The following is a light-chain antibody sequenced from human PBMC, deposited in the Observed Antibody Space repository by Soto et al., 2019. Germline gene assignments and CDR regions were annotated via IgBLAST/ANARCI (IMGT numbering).Light chain of an antibody. CDR3: QQSYSTPPT. J-gene: IGKJ1*01. Sequence: DIQMTQSPSSLSASVGDRVTITCRASQSISSYLNWYQQKPGKAPKLLIYAASSLQSGVPSRFSWSGSGTDFTLTISSLQPEDFATYYCQQSYSTPPTFGQGTKVEIK. V-gene: IGKV1-39*01. CDR2: AAS. CDR1: QSISSY.